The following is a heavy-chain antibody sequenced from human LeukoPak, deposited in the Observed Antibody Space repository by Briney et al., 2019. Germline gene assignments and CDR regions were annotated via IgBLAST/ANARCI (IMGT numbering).Heavy chain of an antibody. Sequence: SETLSLTCIVSGGSISNYYWSWLRQPPGKGLEWIGYIFCRVSTNYNPSLKSRVTISVDTSRKQFSLKMRSVTAADTAVYYCARCGYYDFWSGYNPATFDYWGQGTLVTVSS. J-gene: IGHJ4*02. V-gene: IGHV4-59*08. CDR1: GGSISNYY. CDR2: IFCRVST. CDR3: ARCGYYDFWSGYNPATFDY. D-gene: IGHD3-3*01.